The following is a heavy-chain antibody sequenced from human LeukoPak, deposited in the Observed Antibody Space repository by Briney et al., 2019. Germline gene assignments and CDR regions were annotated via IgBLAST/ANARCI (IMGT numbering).Heavy chain of an antibody. D-gene: IGHD2-15*01. Sequence: GGSLRLPCAASGFSFSIYAMTWVRQAPGKGLECCSSISGTAGSKYSADSVKCRFTISRDNSKNTMYLQMNRLPAADTAVYYCTKTSRGGSPEIGAFDIWGQGTMVTVSS. J-gene: IGHJ3*02. CDR2: ISGTAGSK. V-gene: IGHV3-23*01. CDR1: GFSFSIYA. CDR3: TKTSRGGSPEIGAFDI.